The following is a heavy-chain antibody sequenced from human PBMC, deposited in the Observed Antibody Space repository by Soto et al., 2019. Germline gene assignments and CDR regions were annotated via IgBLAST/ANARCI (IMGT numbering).Heavy chain of an antibody. J-gene: IGHJ3*02. CDR3: AGQSIAVAAPGTFDI. CDR1: GGSISSSNW. D-gene: IGHD6-19*01. V-gene: IGHV4-4*02. CDR2: IYHSGST. Sequence: SQTLSLTCAVSGGSISSSNWWSWVRQPPGQGLEWIGEIYHSGSTNYNPSLKRRVTTSVDKSKNHFSLKLSSVTAADTAVYYCAGQSIAVAAPGTFDIWGQGTMVTVSS.